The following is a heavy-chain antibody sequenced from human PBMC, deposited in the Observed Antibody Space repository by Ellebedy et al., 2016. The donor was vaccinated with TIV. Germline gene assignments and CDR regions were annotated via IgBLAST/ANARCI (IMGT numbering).Heavy chain of an antibody. CDR3: ARQAVGDAFDI. D-gene: IGHD6-19*01. CDR2: IDWDDDK. Sequence: TLSLTCTVSGGSLTNHFWSWIRQPPGKALEWLARIDWDDDKFYSTSLKTRLTISKDTSKNQVVLTMTNMDPVDTATYYCARQAVGDAFDIWGQGTMVTVSS. CDR1: GGSLTNHFW. J-gene: IGHJ3*02. V-gene: IGHV2-70*16.